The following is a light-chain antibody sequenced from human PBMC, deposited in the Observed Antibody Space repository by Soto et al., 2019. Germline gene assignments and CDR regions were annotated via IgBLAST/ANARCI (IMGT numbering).Light chain of an antibody. Sequence: QSALTQPASVSGSPGQSITISCTGTSSDVGTYNYVSWYQQHPGKAPKLIIYDVSNRPSGVSNRFSGSKSGNTASLTISGLQAEHEADYYCSSYTSSSTLYVFATGTKLTVL. CDR2: DVS. CDR3: SSYTSSSTLYV. CDR1: SSDVGTYNY. V-gene: IGLV2-14*01. J-gene: IGLJ1*01.